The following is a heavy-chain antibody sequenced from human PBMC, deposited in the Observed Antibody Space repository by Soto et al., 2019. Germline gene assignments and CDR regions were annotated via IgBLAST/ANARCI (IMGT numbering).Heavy chain of an antibody. J-gene: IGHJ5*02. CDR3: ATMATFGSLNWFDP. D-gene: IGHD3-10*01. Sequence: ASGNVSCKASAYTSTNTAVTWVRQATGQGLEWMGWMNSGSGDTGYAQKFQGRVTMTTDISIATAYMELSSLRSDDTAIYYCATMATFGSLNWFDPWGQGTLVTVSS. CDR2: MNSGSGDT. CDR1: AYTSTNTA. V-gene: IGHV1-8*01.